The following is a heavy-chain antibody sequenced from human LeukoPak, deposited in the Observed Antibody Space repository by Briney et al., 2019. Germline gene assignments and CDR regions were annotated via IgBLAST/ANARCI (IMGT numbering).Heavy chain of an antibody. J-gene: IGHJ5*02. CDR3: ARDTTGTTAATGRFDP. CDR2: ISYDGSNK. Sequence: GGSLRLSCAASGFTFSSYAMHWVRQAPGKGLEWVAVISYDGSNKYYADSVKGRFTISRDNSKNTLYLQMNSLRAEDTAVYYCARDTTGTTAATGRFDPWGQGTLVTVSS. CDR1: GFTFSSYA. V-gene: IGHV3-30-3*01. D-gene: IGHD1-7*01.